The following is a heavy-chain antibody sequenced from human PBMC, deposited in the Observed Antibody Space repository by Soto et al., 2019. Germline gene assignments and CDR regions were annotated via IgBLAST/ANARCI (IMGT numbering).Heavy chain of an antibody. V-gene: IGHV3-21*01. CDR2: ISSKSSYI. CDR1: GFTFSTYT. J-gene: IGHJ4*02. CDR3: ARGVQLFDY. D-gene: IGHD1-1*01. Sequence: EVQLVESGGGLVKPGGSLRLSCAASGFTFSTYTMNWVRQAPGKGLEWVSSISSKSSYIYYADSVKGRFTISRDNAKNSLYLQLNSLRAEDTAVYYCARGVQLFDYWGQGTLVTVSS.